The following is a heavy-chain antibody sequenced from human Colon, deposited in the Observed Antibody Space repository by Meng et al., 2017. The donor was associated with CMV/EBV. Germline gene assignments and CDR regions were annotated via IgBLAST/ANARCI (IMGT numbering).Heavy chain of an antibody. CDR3: AREGGGTIAPRDLDY. V-gene: IGHV3-74*01. Sequence: GGSLKISCAASGFTFSSYWMHWVRQAPGKGLVWVSRINSDGSSTSYADSVKGRFTISRDNAKNTLYLQMNSLRAEDTAVYYCAREGGGTIAPRDLDYWGQGTLVTVSS. CDR2: INSDGSST. D-gene: IGHD6-6*01. CDR1: GFTFSSYW. J-gene: IGHJ4*02.